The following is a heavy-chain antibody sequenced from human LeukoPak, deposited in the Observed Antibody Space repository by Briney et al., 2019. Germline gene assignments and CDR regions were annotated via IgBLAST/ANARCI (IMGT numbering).Heavy chain of an antibody. V-gene: IGHV1-69*13. Sequence: SVKVSCKASGGSFSRYAISWVRQAPGQGLEWMGGIIPIFGTANYAQKFQGRVTITADESTSTAYMELSSLRSEDTAVYYCARSYDFWSGYYSWFDPWGQGTLVTVSS. CDR2: IIPIFGTA. CDR3: ARSYDFWSGYYSWFDP. CDR1: GGSFSRYA. D-gene: IGHD3-3*01. J-gene: IGHJ5*02.